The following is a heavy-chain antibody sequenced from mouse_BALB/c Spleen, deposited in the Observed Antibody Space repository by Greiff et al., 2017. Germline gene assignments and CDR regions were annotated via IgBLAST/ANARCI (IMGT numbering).Heavy chain of an antibody. Sequence: VQLQQSGAELAKPGASVKMSCKASGYTFTSYWMHWVNQRPGQGLEWIGYINPSTGYTEYNQKFKDKATLTADKSSSTAYMQLSSLTSEDSAVYYCARGEGITSWFAYWGQGTLVTVSA. CDR3: ARGEGITSWFAY. CDR2: INPSTGYT. J-gene: IGHJ3*01. D-gene: IGHD1-1*01. V-gene: IGHV1-7*01. CDR1: GYTFTSYW.